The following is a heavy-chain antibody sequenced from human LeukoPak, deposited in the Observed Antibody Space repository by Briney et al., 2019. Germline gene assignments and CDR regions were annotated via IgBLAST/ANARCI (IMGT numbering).Heavy chain of an antibody. CDR3: AKAGHKDIVVVPAAKSRFDY. D-gene: IGHD2-2*01. CDR2: ISWNSGSI. V-gene: IGHV3-9*01. Sequence: GGSLRLSCAASGFTFDDYAMHWDRQAPGKGLEWVSGISWNSGSIGYADSVKGRFTISRDNAKNSLYLQMNSLRAEDTALYYCAKAGHKDIVVVPAAKSRFDYWGQGTLVTVSS. J-gene: IGHJ4*02. CDR1: GFTFDDYA.